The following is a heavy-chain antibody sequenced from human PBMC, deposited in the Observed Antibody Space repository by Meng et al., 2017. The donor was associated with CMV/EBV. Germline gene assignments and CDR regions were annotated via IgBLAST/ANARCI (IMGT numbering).Heavy chain of an antibody. CDR2: IYYSGST. Sequence: GSLRLSCTVSGGSISSSSYYWGWIRQPPGKGLEWIGSIYYSGSTYYNPSLKSRVTISVDTSKNQFSLKLSSVTAADTAVYYCARGHGGIFGVVIGGDWFDPWGRGTLVTVSS. J-gene: IGHJ5*02. V-gene: IGHV4-39*07. D-gene: IGHD3-3*01. CDR1: GGSISSSSYY. CDR3: ARGHGGIFGVVIGGDWFDP.